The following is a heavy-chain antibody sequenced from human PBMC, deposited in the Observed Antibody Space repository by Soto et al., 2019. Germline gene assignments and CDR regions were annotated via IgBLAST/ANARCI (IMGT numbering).Heavy chain of an antibody. D-gene: IGHD1-1*01. J-gene: IGHJ5*01. V-gene: IGHV4-4*07. Sequence: SATLSLTCAVSGDSISSYSKNWIRQTAGRGLEWVVRVYATGSTDYNPSLKSRVRMSVDTSKKTFSLKLRSVTAADTAVYYCERAGTKTLRDSSEASGKGIPVTVAS. CDR3: ERAGTKTLRDSSEA. CDR1: GDSISSYS. CDR2: VYATGST.